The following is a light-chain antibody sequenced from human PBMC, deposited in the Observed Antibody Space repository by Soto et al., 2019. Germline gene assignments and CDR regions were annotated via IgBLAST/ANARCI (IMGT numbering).Light chain of an antibody. Sequence: QSVLTQPPSISGAPGQRVTISCTGSSSNIGADFDVHWYQQVPGTAPELLIYGNNNRPSGVPDRFSGSKSGTSASLAITGLQAEDEADYYCQSYDSSLSGWVFGGGTQLTVL. J-gene: IGLJ3*02. CDR3: QSYDSSLSGWV. CDR1: SSNIGADFD. CDR2: GNN. V-gene: IGLV1-40*01.